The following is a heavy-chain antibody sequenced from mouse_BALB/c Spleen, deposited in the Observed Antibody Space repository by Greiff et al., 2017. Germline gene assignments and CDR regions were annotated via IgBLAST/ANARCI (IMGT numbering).Heavy chain of an antibody. CDR2: INSNGGST. D-gene: IGHD1-1*01. Sequence: EVQLVESGGGLVQPGGSLKLSCAASGFTFSSYGMSWVRQTPDKRLELVATINSNGGSTYYPDSVKGRFTISRDNAKNTLYLQMSSLKSEDTAMYYCARDEALITSFDYWGQGTTLTVSS. V-gene: IGHV5-6-3*01. CDR3: ARDEALITSFDY. J-gene: IGHJ2*01. CDR1: GFTFSSYG.